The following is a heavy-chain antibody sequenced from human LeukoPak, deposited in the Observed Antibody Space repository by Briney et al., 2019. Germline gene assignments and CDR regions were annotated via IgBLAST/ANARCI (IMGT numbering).Heavy chain of an antibody. CDR1: GFTFSNYR. CDR3: ARCRVTMLRGVTIGDYGYYMDV. J-gene: IGHJ6*03. Sequence: GGSLRLSCAASGFTFSNYRMNWVRQAPGKGLEWVSSISSSSIYIYYADSLKGRFTISRDNAKNSLYLQMNSLRAEDTAVYYCARCRVTMLRGVTIGDYGYYMDVWGKGTTVTISS. CDR2: ISSSSIYI. D-gene: IGHD3-10*01. V-gene: IGHV3-21*01.